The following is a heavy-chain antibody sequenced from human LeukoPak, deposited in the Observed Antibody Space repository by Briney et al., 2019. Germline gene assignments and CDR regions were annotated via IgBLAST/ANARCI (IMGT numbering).Heavy chain of an antibody. J-gene: IGHJ4*02. CDR1: GGSISSGGYY. D-gene: IGHD1-26*01. CDR2: IYYSGST. V-gene: IGHV4-61*08. CDR3: ARGVRELVFDY. Sequence: PSETLSLTCTVSGGSISSGGYYWSWIRQHPGKGLEWIGYIYYSGSTNYNPSLKSRVTISVDTSKNQFSLKLSSVTAADTAVYYCARGVRELVFDYWGQGTLVTVSS.